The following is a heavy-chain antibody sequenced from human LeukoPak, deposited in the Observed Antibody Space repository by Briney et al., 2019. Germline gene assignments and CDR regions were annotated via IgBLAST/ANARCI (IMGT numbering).Heavy chain of an antibody. CDR3: ARGVRYYYDSSGYYSDY. V-gene: IGHV4-34*01. CDR1: GGSFSGYY. CDR2: TNHSGST. Sequence: SETLSLTCAVYGGSFSGYYWSWIRQPPGKGLEWIGETNHSGSTNYSPSLKSRVTISVDTSKNQFSLKLSSVTAADTAVYYCARGVRYYYDSSGYYSDYWGQGTLVTVSS. D-gene: IGHD3-22*01. J-gene: IGHJ4*02.